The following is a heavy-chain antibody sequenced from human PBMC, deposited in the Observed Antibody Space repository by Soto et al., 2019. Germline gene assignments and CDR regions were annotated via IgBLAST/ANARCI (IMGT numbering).Heavy chain of an antibody. V-gene: IGHV4-34*01. CDR1: GGSFSGCY. CDR2: INHSGST. D-gene: IGHD5-18*01. Sequence: PSETLSLTCAVYGGSFSGCYWSWIRQPPGKGLEWIGEINHSGSTNYNPSLKSRVTISVDTSKNQFSLKLSSVTAADTAVYYCARGRGYSYGTVVDYWGQGTLVTVSS. J-gene: IGHJ4*02. CDR3: ARGRGYSYGTVVDY.